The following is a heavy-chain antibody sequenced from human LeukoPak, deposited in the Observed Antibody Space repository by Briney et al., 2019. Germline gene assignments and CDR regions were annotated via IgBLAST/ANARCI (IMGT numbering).Heavy chain of an antibody. CDR2: ISAYNGNT. J-gene: IGHJ4*02. V-gene: IGHV1-18*01. D-gene: IGHD1-26*01. Sequence: GASVTVSCKASGYTFTSYGLSWVRQAPGQGLEWMGWISAYNGNTNYAQKLQGRVTMTTDTSTSTAYMELRSLRSDDTAVYYCARDLDPVGATTSFVDYWGQGTLVTVSS. CDR3: ARDLDPVGATTSFVDY. CDR1: GYTFTSYG.